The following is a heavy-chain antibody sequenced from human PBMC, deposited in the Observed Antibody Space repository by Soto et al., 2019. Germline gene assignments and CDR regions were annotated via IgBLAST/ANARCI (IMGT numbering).Heavy chain of an antibody. CDR3: ARGRYCSGGSCRFDY. J-gene: IGHJ4*02. CDR2: ISSSSSYI. CDR1: GFTFSSYS. V-gene: IGHV3-21*01. D-gene: IGHD2-15*01. Sequence: GGSLRLSCAASGFTFSSYSMNWVRQAPGKGLEWVSSISSSSSYIYYADSVKGRFTISRDNAKNSLYLQMNSLRAEDTAVYYCARGRYCSGGSCRFDYWGQGNLVTVSS.